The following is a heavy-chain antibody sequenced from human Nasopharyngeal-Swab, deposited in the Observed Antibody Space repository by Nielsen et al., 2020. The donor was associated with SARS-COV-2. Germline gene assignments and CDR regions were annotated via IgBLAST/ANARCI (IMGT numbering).Heavy chain of an antibody. J-gene: IGHJ4*02. CDR3: ARGRNIASRLLDS. D-gene: IGHD6-6*01. CDR1: GGSFSYYF. CDR2: INHSGST. Sequence: SETPSLTCAASGGSFSYYFWTWIRQTPGKGMEWIGEINHSGSTNYNPSLKSRATIEVDTSKNQFSLQLRSVTSADTAVYYCARGRNIASRLLDSWDQGALVIVSS. V-gene: IGHV4-34*01.